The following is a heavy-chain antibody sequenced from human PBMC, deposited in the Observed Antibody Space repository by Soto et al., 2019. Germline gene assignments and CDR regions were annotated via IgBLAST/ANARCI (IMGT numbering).Heavy chain of an antibody. CDR3: ARDRDYGDEKYFDY. Sequence: GGSLRLSCAASGFTFSSYSMNWVRQAPGKGLEWVSSISSSSSYIYYADSVKGRFTISRDNAKNSLYLQMNSLRAEDTVVYYCARDRDYGDEKYFDYWGQGTLVTVSS. D-gene: IGHD4-17*01. CDR2: ISSSSSYI. CDR1: GFTFSSYS. J-gene: IGHJ4*02. V-gene: IGHV3-21*01.